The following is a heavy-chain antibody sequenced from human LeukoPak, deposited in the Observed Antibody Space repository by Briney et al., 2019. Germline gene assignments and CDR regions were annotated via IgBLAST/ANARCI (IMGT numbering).Heavy chain of an antibody. CDR2: ITSSSSAK. CDR1: GFTFSHYS. Sequence: GGSLRLSCAATGFTFSHYSMNWVRQAPGKGLEWVSYITSSSSAKYYADSVKGRFTISRDNAENSLYLQMNSLRAEDTAVYYCTRDQEGSDYWGQGTLVTVSS. CDR3: TRDQEGSDY. V-gene: IGHV3-48*01. J-gene: IGHJ4*02.